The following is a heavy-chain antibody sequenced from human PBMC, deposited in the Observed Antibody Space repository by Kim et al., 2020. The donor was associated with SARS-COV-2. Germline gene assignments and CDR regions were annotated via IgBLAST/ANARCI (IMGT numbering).Heavy chain of an antibody. CDR3: ARRALGYCSGGSCYSGFDY. Sequence: SETLSLTCTVSGGSISSYYWSWIRQPPGKGLEWIGYIYYSGSTNYNPSLKNRVTISVDTSKNQFSLKLSSVTAADTAVYYCARRALGYCSGGSCYSGFDYWGQGTLVTVSS. V-gene: IGHV4-59*08. D-gene: IGHD2-15*01. J-gene: IGHJ4*02. CDR2: IYYSGST. CDR1: GGSISSYY.